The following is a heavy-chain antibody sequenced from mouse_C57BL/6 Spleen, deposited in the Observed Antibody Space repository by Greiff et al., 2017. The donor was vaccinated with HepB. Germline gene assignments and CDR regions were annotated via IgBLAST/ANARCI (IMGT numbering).Heavy chain of an antibody. D-gene: IGHD1-1*01. CDR3: ARGYYGAMNY. Sequence: QVQLKESGPELVKPGASVKISCKASGYAFSSSWMNWVKQRPGKGLEWIGRIYPGDGDTNYNGKFKGKATLTADKSSSTAYMQLSSLTSEDSAVYFCARGYYGAMNYWGQGTSVPASS. J-gene: IGHJ4*01. CDR1: GYAFSSSW. CDR2: IYPGDGDT. V-gene: IGHV1-82*01.